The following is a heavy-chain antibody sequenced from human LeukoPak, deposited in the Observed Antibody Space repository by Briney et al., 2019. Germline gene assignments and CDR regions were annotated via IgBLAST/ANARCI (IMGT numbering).Heavy chain of an antibody. D-gene: IGHD3-22*01. CDR2: IIPIFGTA. CDR1: GGTFSSYA. Sequence: GSSVKVSCKASGGTFSSYAISWVRQAPGQGLEWMGGIIPIFGTANYAQKFQGRVTTTTDESTSTAYMELSSLRSEDTAVYYCAVNYYYDSSGYRPYDAFDIWGQGTMVTVSS. J-gene: IGHJ3*02. V-gene: IGHV1-69*05. CDR3: AVNYYYDSSGYRPYDAFDI.